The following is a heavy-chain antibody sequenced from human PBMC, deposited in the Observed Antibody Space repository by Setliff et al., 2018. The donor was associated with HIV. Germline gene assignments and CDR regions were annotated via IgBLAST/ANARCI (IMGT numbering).Heavy chain of an antibody. Sequence: PGESLKLSCAAAGLSVSSSYMSWVRQATGKGLEWVSIIYSGGDAYYSDSLNGLFTISRYNSRNTLYLQMSSLRADDTAVYYCARVVLVIGSQDYLDYWVQGTLVTVPQ. CDR3: ARVVLVIGSQDYLDY. J-gene: IGHJ4*02. V-gene: IGHV3-66*02. CDR2: IYSGGDA. CDR1: GLSVSSSY. D-gene: IGHD2-8*02.